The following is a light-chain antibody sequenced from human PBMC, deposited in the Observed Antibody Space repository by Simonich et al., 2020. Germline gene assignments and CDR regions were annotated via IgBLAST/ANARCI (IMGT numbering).Light chain of an antibody. J-gene: IGKJ4*01. CDR2: WAS. CDR3: QQYYSTPPT. CDR1: ESVLYSSNNKNY. Sequence: DIVMTQSPDSLAVSLCERATIHCKSSESVLYSSNNKNYVAWYQQKPGQPPKLLMYWASTRESGVPDRFSGSGSGTDFTLTISSLQAEDVAVYYCQQYYSTPPTFGGGTKVEIK. V-gene: IGKV4-1*01.